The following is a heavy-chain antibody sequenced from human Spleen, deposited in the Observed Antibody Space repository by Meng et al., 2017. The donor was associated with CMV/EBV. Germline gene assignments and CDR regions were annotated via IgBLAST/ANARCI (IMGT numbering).Heavy chain of an antibody. CDR3: ARTRWASASDY. Sequence: SCTASGATFSTFDIRWVRQAPGQGLEWIGGIFAIVGTPDYAQKFRGRVIVTTDESTSTAYMELSSLRSDDTAVYYCARTRWASASDYWGQGTLVTVSS. CDR2: IFAIVGTP. D-gene: IGHD6-13*01. CDR1: GATFSTFD. V-gene: IGHV1-69*05. J-gene: IGHJ4*02.